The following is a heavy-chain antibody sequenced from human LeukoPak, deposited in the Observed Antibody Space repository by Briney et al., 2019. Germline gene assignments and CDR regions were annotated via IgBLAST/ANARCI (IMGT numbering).Heavy chain of an antibody. V-gene: IGHV4-4*02. CDR2: IYHSGNT. CDR3: ARGARHYDTTGYYWYFDS. Sequence: SETLSLTCAVSSGSVSSSNWLNWVRQPPGKGLEWIGEIYHSGNTNYNQSLKSRVTISVDKSRKKFSLKLSSVTAADTAVHFCARGARHYDTTGYYWYFDSWGQGALVTVSS. J-gene: IGHJ4*02. CDR1: SGSVSSSNW. D-gene: IGHD3-22*01.